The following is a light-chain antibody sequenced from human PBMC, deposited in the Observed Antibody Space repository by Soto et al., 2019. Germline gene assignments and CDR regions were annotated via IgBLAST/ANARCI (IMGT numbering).Light chain of an antibody. Sequence: QSALTQPASMSGSPGQSITISCTGTSIDVGGYNYVSWYQQHPGKAPKLMIYEVSNRPSGVSNRFSGSKSGNTASLTISGLQAEDDADYYCSSYTSSSTQVFGTGTKVTVL. CDR2: EVS. J-gene: IGLJ1*01. CDR3: SSYTSSSTQV. CDR1: SIDVGGYNY. V-gene: IGLV2-14*01.